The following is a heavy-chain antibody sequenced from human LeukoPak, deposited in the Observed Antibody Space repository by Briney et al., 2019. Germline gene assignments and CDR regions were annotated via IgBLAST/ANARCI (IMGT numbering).Heavy chain of an antibody. V-gene: IGHV4-34*01. CDR2: INHSGST. Sequence: PSETLSLTCAVYGGSFSGYYWSWIRQPPGKGLEWIGEINHSGSTNYNPSLKSRATISVDTSKNQFSLKLSSVTAADTAVYYCARGIVGATTSDCWFDPWGQGTLVTVSS. D-gene: IGHD1-26*01. J-gene: IGHJ5*02. CDR3: ARGIVGATTSDCWFDP. CDR1: GGSFSGYY.